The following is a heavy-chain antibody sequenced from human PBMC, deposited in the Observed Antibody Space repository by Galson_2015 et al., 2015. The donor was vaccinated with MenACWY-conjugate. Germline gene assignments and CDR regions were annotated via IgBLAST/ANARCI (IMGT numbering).Heavy chain of an antibody. CDR1: GFTFSNYG. D-gene: IGHD1-1*01. Sequence: SLRLSCAASGFTFSNYGMHWVRQAPGKGLEWVAVISYDGSRIYYADSVKGRFTISRDNSENTLYLEMNSLRAEDTAVYYCTKDQRQTGEYDYWGQGTLVTVSS. CDR2: ISYDGSRI. J-gene: IGHJ4*02. CDR3: TKDQRQTGEYDY. V-gene: IGHV3-30*18.